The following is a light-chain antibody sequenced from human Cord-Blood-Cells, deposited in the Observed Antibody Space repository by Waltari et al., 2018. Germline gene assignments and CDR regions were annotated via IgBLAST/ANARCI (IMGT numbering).Light chain of an antibody. J-gene: IGKJ3*01. CDR3: QQRSNWPPFT. V-gene: IGKV3-11*01. CDR1: QSVSSY. Sequence: EIVLTQSPATLSLSPGERATLSCRASQSVSSYLAWYQQKPGQAPRLLIYDASNRATGIPARFIGSGSGTDFTRTISSLEPEDFAVYYCQQRSNWPPFTFGPGTKVDIK. CDR2: DAS.